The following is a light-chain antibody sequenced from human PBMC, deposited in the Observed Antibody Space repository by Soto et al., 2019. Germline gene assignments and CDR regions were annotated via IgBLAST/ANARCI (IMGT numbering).Light chain of an antibody. V-gene: IGKV3-15*01. CDR3: QQYGSSPTWT. CDR1: QNISRS. Sequence: EIVMTQSPVTLSVSPGERATLSCRASQNISRSLAWYQQKPGQGPSLLIYGTSTRAGGVPARFSGSGSGSDFTLTISSLDFGDSAVYYCQQYGSSPTWTFGQGTKVDIK. CDR2: GTS. J-gene: IGKJ1*01.